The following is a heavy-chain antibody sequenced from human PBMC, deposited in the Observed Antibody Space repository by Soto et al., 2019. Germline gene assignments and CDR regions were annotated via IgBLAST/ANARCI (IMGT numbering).Heavy chain of an antibody. Sequence: EVQLVESGGGLVKPGGSLRLSCAASGFTFSSYSMNWVRQAPGKGLEWVSSISSSSSYIYYADSVKGRFTISRDNAKNSLYLQMNSLRAEDTAVYYCARAMYYYGSGSYYNKLQGEPIDYWGQGTLVTVSS. CDR2: ISSSSSYI. D-gene: IGHD3-10*01. CDR3: ARAMYYYGSGSYYNKLQGEPIDY. J-gene: IGHJ4*02. CDR1: GFTFSSYS. V-gene: IGHV3-21*01.